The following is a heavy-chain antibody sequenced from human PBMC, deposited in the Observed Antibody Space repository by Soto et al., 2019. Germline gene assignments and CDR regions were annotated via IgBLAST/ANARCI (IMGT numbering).Heavy chain of an antibody. Sequence: SETLSLTCTVSGGSVSSGIYYWSWVRHPPGNGLEWIGYIYYSGSTNYNPSLKSRVTISVCTSKNQFSLKLSSVTAPETAVYYCARDSYDGSGYPALDGIDVWGEGTPVTVSS. J-gene: IGHJ6*04. CDR1: GGSVSSGIYY. V-gene: IGHV4-61*01. CDR3: ARDSYDGSGYPALDGIDV. D-gene: IGHD3-22*01. CDR2: IYYSGST.